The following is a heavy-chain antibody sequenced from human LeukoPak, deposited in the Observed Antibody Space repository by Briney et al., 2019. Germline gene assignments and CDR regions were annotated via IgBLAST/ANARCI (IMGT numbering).Heavy chain of an antibody. CDR3: ARHATGSYSVPWLDP. V-gene: IGHV4-59*08. CDR1: GGSINNHY. J-gene: IGHJ5*02. Sequence: SETLSLTCTVSGGSINNHYWSWIRQPPGKGLEWIGYISNRASTVYNPSLQGRVAILGDSSKNQFSLKFTSVTAADTAVYYCARHATGSYSVPWLDPWGQGTLVTVSS. CDR2: ISNRAST. D-gene: IGHD3-10*01.